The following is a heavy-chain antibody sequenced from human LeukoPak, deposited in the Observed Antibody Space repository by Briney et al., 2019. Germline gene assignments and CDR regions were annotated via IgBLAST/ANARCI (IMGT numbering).Heavy chain of an antibody. CDR3: ARDRGSGWHDAFDI. V-gene: IGHV4-59*01. J-gene: IGHJ3*02. CDR1: GGSISSYY. CDR2: IYYSGST. D-gene: IGHD6-19*01. Sequence: SETLSLTCTVSGGSISSYYWSWIRQPPGKGLEWIGYIYYSGSTNYNPSLESRVTISVDTSKNQFSLKLSSVTAADTAVYYCARDRGSGWHDAFDIWGQGTMVTVSS.